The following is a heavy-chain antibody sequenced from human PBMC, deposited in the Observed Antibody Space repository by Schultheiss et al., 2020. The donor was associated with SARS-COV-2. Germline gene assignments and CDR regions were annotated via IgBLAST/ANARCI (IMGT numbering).Heavy chain of an antibody. J-gene: IGHJ4*02. CDR1: GFTFSSYA. CDR2: ISYDGSNK. D-gene: IGHD3-10*01. Sequence: GGSLRLSCAASGFTFSSYAMHWVRQAPGKGLEWVAVISYDGSNKYYADSVKGRFTISRDNSKNTLYLQMNSLRAEDTAVYYCARGKPLYYYGSGSYPDYWGQGTLVTVSS. V-gene: IGHV3-30-3*01. CDR3: ARGKPLYYYGSGSYPDY.